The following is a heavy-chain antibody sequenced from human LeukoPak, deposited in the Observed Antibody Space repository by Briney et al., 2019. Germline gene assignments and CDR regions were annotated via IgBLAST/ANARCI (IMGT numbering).Heavy chain of an antibody. CDR1: GGSINYYY. CDR3: ARAAYSGSYHSDY. D-gene: IGHD1-26*01. J-gene: IGHJ4*02. Sequence: SETLSLTCTVSGGSINYYYWMWIRQPPGKGLEWIGYIYYSGSTNYNPSLKSRVTISVDTSKNQFSLKLSSVTAADTAVYYCARAAYSGSYHSDYWGQGTLVTVSS. V-gene: IGHV4-59*01. CDR2: IYYSGST.